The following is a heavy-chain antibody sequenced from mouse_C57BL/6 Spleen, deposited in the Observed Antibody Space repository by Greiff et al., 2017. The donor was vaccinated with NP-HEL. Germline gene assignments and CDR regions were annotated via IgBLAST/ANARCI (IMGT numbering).Heavy chain of an antibody. V-gene: IGHV1-42*01. CDR2: INPSTGGT. J-gene: IGHJ3*01. D-gene: IGHD2-4*01. CDR3: ARGRYDYDPAWFAY. CDR1: GYSFTGYY. Sequence: VQLQQSGPELVKPGASVKISCKASGYSFTGYYMNWVKQSPEKSLEWIGEINPSTGGTTYNQKFTAKATLTVDKSSSTAYMQLKSLTSEDSSVYYCARGRYDYDPAWFAYWGQGTLVTVSA.